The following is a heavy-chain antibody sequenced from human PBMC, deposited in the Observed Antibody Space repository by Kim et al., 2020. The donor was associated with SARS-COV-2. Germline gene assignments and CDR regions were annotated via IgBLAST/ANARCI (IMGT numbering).Heavy chain of an antibody. Sequence: ASVKVSCKASGYSFTTYNMHWVRHAPGQGLEWMGIISPGGVTTYAQTLQGRVSVTRDTPTSTVYMVLSSLRSEDTAMYYCARDSRIWASDIWGQGTLVIV. CDR2: ISPGGVTT. J-gene: IGHJ3*02. CDR3: ARDSRIWASDI. CDR1: GYSFTTYN. V-gene: IGHV1-46*04.